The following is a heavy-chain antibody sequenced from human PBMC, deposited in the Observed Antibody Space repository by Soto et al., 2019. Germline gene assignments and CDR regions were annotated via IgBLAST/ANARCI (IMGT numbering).Heavy chain of an antibody. D-gene: IGHD3-10*01. CDR3: ARGLRFMVRGVTNDY. CDR1: GGSFSGYY. V-gene: IGHV4-34*01. Sequence: QVQLQQWGAGLLKPSETLSLTCAVYGGSFSGYYWSWIRQPPGKGLEWIGEINHSGSTNYNPSLKSRVTISVDTSKNQFSRKLSSVTAADTAVYYCARGLRFMVRGVTNDYWGQGTLVTVSS. J-gene: IGHJ4*02. CDR2: INHSGST.